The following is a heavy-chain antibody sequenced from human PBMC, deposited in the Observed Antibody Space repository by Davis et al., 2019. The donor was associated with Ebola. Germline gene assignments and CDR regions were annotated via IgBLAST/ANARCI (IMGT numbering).Heavy chain of an antibody. CDR2: LDPEDGET. CDR1: GYTLAELS. D-gene: IGHD2-15*01. J-gene: IGHJ4*02. CDR3: ARGGCSGGSCYSPDY. Sequence: ASVKVSCKVSGYTLAELSMHWVRQGPGKGLEWMGSLDPEDGETIHAQKFQGRLTMTEDTSTDTAYMELRSLRSDDTAVYYCARGGCSGGSCYSPDYWGQGTLVTVSS. V-gene: IGHV1-24*01.